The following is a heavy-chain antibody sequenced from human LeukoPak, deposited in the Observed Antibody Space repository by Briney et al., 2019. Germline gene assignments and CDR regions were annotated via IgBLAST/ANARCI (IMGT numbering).Heavy chain of an antibody. J-gene: IGHJ4*02. CDR1: GYTFTTYP. CDR3: AREGAVRGVLDDY. Sequence: ASVKVSCKASGYTFTTYPMNWVRQAPGQGLERMGWINTNTGNPTYAQGFTGRFVFSLDTSVSTAYLQISSLKAEDTAVYYCAREGAVRGVLDDYWGQGTLVTVSS. V-gene: IGHV7-4-1*02. D-gene: IGHD3-10*01. CDR2: INTNTGNP.